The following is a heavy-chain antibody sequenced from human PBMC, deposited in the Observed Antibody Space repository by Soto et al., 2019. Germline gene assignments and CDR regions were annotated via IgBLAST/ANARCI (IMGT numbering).Heavy chain of an antibody. Sequence: GGSLRLSFAPSGFTFSSYALTSVRQAPWKGLEWVSAISGSGGSTYNQGMKSRLTITKDTSKNQVVLTMTNMDPVDTATYFCAPRYGGNYYRWYFDYWGQGTLVTVSS. D-gene: IGHD1-26*01. CDR1: GFTFSSYA. CDR3: APRYGGNYYRWYFDY. CDR2: ISGSGGST. J-gene: IGHJ4*02. V-gene: IGHV3-23*01.